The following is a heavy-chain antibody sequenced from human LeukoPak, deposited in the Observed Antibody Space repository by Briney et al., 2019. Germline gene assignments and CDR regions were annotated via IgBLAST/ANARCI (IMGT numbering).Heavy chain of an antibody. CDR3: AKDEDIVVVPAALDY. D-gene: IGHD2-2*01. CDR1: GFSFSIYG. CDR2: ITGSGGTI. Sequence: GGTLRLSCAASGFSFSIYGMNWVRQAPGKGLEWVSGITGSGGTIYYADSVKGRFTISRDNAKSTLYLQINSLRAEDTAVYYCAKDEDIVVVPAALDYWGQGTLVTVSS. V-gene: IGHV3-23*01. J-gene: IGHJ4*02.